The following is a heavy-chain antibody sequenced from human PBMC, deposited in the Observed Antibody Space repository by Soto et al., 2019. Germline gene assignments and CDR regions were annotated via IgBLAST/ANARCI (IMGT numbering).Heavy chain of an antibody. CDR1: GFTFSNAW. J-gene: IGHJ6*02. CDR2: IKSKTDGGTT. V-gene: IGHV3-15*07. D-gene: IGHD3-22*01. CDR3: TTAPGYYDSTGYPGLYYYYYGMDV. Sequence: GRSLRLSCAASGFTFSNAWMNWVRQAPGKGLEWVGRIKSKTDGGTTDYAAPVKGRFTISRDDSKNTLYLQMNSLKTEDTAVYYCTTAPGYYDSTGYPGLYYYYYGMDVWGQGTTVTVSS.